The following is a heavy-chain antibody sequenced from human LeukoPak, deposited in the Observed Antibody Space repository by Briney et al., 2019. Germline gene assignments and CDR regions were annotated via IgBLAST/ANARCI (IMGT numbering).Heavy chain of an antibody. J-gene: IGHJ5*02. CDR3: ARDRTAPRTLWFDP. CDR1: GGTFSSYA. CDR2: IIPTFGTA. Sequence: SVKVSCKASGGTFSSYAISWVRQAPGQGLEWMGRIIPTFGTANYAQKFQGRVTITTDESTSTAYMELSSLRSEDTAVYYCARDRTAPRTLWFDPWGQGTLVTVSS. V-gene: IGHV1-69*05. D-gene: IGHD5-18*01.